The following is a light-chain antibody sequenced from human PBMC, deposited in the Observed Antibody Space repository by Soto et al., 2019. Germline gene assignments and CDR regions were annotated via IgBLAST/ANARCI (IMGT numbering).Light chain of an antibody. CDR3: QKYNSDPYT. CDR2: GAS. Sequence: DIQMTQSPSSLSASVGDRATITCRASQGITNYLAWYQQKAGKVPKLLIYGASTLQSGVPSRFSGSGSGTDFTLTISSLQPEDVATYYCQKYNSDPYTFGQGTKLEIK. CDR1: QGITNY. J-gene: IGKJ2*01. V-gene: IGKV1-27*01.